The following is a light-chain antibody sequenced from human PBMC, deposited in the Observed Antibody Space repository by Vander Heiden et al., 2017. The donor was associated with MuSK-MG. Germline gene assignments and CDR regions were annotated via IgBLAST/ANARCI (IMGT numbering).Light chain of an antibody. CDR2: EVN. J-gene: IGLJ2*01. Sequence: QSALTHPASVSGSPGPSITISCTGTSSDVGGYNYVSWYQQHPGRVPKLMIYEVNNRPSGVSNRFSGSKSGNTASLTISGLQADDDADYYCSSYTSSRTVLFGGGTKLTVL. CDR3: SSYTSSRTVL. CDR1: SSDVGGYNY. V-gene: IGLV2-14*01.